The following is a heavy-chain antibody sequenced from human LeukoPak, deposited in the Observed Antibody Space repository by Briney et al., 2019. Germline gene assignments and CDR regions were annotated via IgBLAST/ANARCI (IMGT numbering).Heavy chain of an antibody. V-gene: IGHV3-30*18. CDR3: AKDEYSYGYLDY. D-gene: IGHD5-18*01. CDR1: GFTFSSYG. J-gene: IGHJ4*02. CDR2: ISYDGSNK. Sequence: GRSLRLSCAASGFTFSSYGMHWVRQAPGKGLEWVAVISYDGSNKYYADSVKGRFTISRDNSKNTLYLQMNSLRAEDTAVCYCAKDEYSYGYLDYWGQGTLVTVSS.